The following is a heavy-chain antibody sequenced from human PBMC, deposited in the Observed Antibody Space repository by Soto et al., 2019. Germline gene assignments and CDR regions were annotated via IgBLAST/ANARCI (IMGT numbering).Heavy chain of an antibody. J-gene: IGHJ4*02. D-gene: IGHD6-13*01. V-gene: IGHV1-69*13. CDR1: GGTFSSYT. CDR3: ARDSIAAAGTDY. Sequence: SVKVSCNASGGTFSSYTIACVRQAPGQVLEWMGEIIPLFGTTNYVEKFQGRLTITADASTSTAYMELSSLRSEDTAMYYCARDSIAAAGTDYWGQGTLVTVSS. CDR2: IIPLFGTT.